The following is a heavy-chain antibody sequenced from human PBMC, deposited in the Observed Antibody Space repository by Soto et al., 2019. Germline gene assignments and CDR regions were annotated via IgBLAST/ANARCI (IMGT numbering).Heavy chain of an antibody. J-gene: IGHJ4*02. CDR1: GGSISSFD. Sequence: QVQLQESGPGLVKPSETLSLTCTVSGGSISSFDWNWIQQSTGKGLEWIGYISYSVSTNYNPSLKSRVTISLDTSKNQFSLKLSSVTAADTAVYYCARQDTSGYAFDYWGQGTLVTVSS. V-gene: IGHV4-59*08. CDR2: ISYSVST. D-gene: IGHD3-22*01. CDR3: ARQDTSGYAFDY.